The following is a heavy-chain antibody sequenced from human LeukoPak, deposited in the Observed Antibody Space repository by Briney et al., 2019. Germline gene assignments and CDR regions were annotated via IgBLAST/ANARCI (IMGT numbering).Heavy chain of an antibody. CDR3: ASDKTKGGYYYDGSGYDR. V-gene: IGHV4-61*02. CDR2: IYSTGST. Sequence: SQTLSLTCTVSGDSISSNRYYWHWIRQPAGKGLEWIGRIYSTGSTNYNPSIKSQVTISVDPSKNQFSLKLSSVTAADTAVYYGASDKTKGGYYYDGSGYDRWGQGTLVTVSS. D-gene: IGHD3-22*01. J-gene: IGHJ4*02. CDR1: GDSISSNRYY.